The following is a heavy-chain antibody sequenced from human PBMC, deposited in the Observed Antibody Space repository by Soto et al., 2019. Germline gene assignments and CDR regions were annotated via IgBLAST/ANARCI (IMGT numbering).Heavy chain of an antibody. CDR1: GYTFTSYY. V-gene: IGHV1-2*02. J-gene: IGHJ6*02. CDR3: ARNMDYYYGPGSGNGHGF. Sequence: QVQLVQSGAEMKEPGDSVRVSCEASGYTFTSYYIHWVRQAPGQRLEWMGWINPKFGDTTYAQDFQGRVSMTRDMSISTVYMELSRLTSDDTAIYYCARNMDYYYGPGSGNGHGFWGQGTTVTGFS. CDR2: INPKFGDT. D-gene: IGHD3-10*01.